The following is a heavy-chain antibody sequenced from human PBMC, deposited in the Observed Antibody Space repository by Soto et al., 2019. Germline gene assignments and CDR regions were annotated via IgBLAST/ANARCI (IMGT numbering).Heavy chain of an antibody. V-gene: IGHV4-34*01. J-gene: IGHJ6*03. CDR3: ARGLILWFGELSRRGGYYYYMDV. D-gene: IGHD3-10*01. Sequence: WTWLRQTPAKGLEWIGEINDSGNINYNPSLKSRVTILVDTAKKQISLRLSSVTAADTAVYYCARGLILWFGELSRRGGYYYYMDVWGKGTTVTVSS. CDR2: INDSGNI.